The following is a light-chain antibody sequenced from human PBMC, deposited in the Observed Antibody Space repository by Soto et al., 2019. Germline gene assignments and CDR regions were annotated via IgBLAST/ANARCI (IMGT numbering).Light chain of an antibody. Sequence: QSALTQPPSVSGSPGQSITISCTGTKSDIGVYDFVSWYQHHPGKAPRLIISEVDQRPSGVSDRFSGSKSGNTASLTVSGLQAADEADYFCMSYAGSNTDVFGSGTKVTVL. CDR3: MSYAGSNTDV. J-gene: IGLJ1*01. V-gene: IGLV2-8*01. CDR2: EVD. CDR1: KSDIGVYDF.